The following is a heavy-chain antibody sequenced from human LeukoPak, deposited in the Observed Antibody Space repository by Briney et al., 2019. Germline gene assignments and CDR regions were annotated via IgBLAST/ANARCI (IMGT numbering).Heavy chain of an antibody. D-gene: IGHD6-6*01. Sequence: ASVKVSCTASGYTFTGYYMHWVRQAPGQGLEWMGWINPNSGGTNYAQKVQGRVTMTRDTSISTAYMELSRLRSDDTAVYYCARSSLLAARGDSWGQGTLVTVSS. CDR1: GYTFTGYY. V-gene: IGHV1-2*02. J-gene: IGHJ4*02. CDR2: INPNSGGT. CDR3: ARSSLLAARGDS.